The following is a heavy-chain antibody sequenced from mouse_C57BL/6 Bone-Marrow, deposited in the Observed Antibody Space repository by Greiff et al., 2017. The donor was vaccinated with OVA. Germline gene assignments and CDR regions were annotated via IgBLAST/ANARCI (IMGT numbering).Heavy chain of an antibody. V-gene: IGHV5-6*01. CDR1: GFTFSSYG. Sequence: EVMLVESGGDLVKPGGSLKLSCAASGFTFSSYGMSWVRQTPDKRLEWVATISSGGSYTYYPDSVKGRFTISRDNAKNTLYLQMSSLKSEDTASDYWAGHEGGYSNYVGYWGQGTTLTVSS. CDR2: ISSGGSYT. J-gene: IGHJ2*01. CDR3: AGHEGGYSNYVGY. D-gene: IGHD2-5*01.